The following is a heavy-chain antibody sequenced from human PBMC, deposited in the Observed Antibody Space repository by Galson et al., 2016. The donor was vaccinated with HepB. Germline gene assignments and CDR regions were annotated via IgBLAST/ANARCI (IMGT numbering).Heavy chain of an antibody. J-gene: IGHJ5*02. D-gene: IGHD2-8*01. Sequence: SETLSLTCSVSNGSIDMSTDFWVWIRQAPGIGLEWIGTISYSGSTYYNPSFKSRVAISVDTSKNHFSLKLRSVTAADTALYFCARDPPHTNAGFDPWGQGTLVTVSS. CDR2: ISYSGST. CDR1: NGSIDMSTDF. CDR3: ARDPPHTNAGFDP. V-gene: IGHV4-39*07.